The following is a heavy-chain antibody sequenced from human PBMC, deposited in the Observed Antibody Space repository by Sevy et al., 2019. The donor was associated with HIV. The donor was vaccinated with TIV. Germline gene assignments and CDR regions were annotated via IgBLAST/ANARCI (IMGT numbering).Heavy chain of an antibody. CDR1: GHTLTEIS. J-gene: IGHJ4*02. CDR3: ATARQYGVDNRGYFGY. D-gene: IGHD3-22*01. CDR2: FDPEDGET. V-gene: IGHV1-24*01. Sequence: ASVKVSCKVSGHTLTEISMHWVRQTPGRGLEWMGRFDPEDGETIYAQKFQGRITMTEDTSTDTAYLELSSLRSEDTAVYYCATARQYGVDNRGYFGYWGPGTLVTVSS.